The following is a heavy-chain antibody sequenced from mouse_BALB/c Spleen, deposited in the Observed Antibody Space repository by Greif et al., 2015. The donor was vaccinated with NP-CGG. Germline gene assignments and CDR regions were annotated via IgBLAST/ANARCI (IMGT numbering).Heavy chain of an antibody. CDR3: ARRGTARAFAY. V-gene: IGHV5-9-3*01. CDR1: GFTFSSYA. CDR2: ISSGGSYT. Sequence: EVPGVESGGGLVKPGGSLKLSCAASGFTFSSYAMSWVRQTPEKRLEWVATISSGGSYTYYPDSVKGRFTISRDNAKNTLYLQMSSLRSEDTAMYYCARRGTARAFAYWGQGTLVTVSA. D-gene: IGHD3-1*01. J-gene: IGHJ3*01.